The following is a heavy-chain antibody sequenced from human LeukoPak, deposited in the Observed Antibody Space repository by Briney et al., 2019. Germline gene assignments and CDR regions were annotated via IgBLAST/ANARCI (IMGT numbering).Heavy chain of an antibody. CDR2: IYHSGST. Sequence: TLSLTCTVSGGSISSGGYSWSWIRQPPGKGLEWIGYIYHSGSTYYNPSLKSRVTISVDRSKNQFSLKLSSVTAADTAVYYCARSNSYGYDYWGQGTLVTVSS. J-gene: IGHJ4*02. CDR1: GGSISSGGYS. D-gene: IGHD5-18*01. CDR3: ARSNSYGYDY. V-gene: IGHV4-30-2*02.